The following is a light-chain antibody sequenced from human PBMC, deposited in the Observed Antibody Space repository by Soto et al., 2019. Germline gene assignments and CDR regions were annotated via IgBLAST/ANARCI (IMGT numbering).Light chain of an antibody. CDR3: QQFHSYSPLT. J-gene: IGKJ4*01. Sequence: AIQLTQSPSSLSASVGDRVTITCRASQAIGSALAWYQQKPGNAPKLLIFDASDLESGVPSRFSGSGSGTKFTLTITSLQAEDFATYFCQQFHSYSPLTFGGGTKVEV. CDR1: QAIGSA. V-gene: IGKV1-13*02. CDR2: DAS.